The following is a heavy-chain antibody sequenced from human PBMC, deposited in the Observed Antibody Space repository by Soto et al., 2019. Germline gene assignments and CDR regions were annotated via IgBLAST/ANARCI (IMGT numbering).Heavy chain of an antibody. V-gene: IGHV1-3*01. CDR2: INAGNGNT. D-gene: IGHD3-10*01. CDR1: GYTFTSYS. Sequence: ASVKVSCKASGYTFTSYSMHWVRQAPGQRLEWMGWINAGNGNTKYSQKLQGRVTMTTDTSTSTAYMELRSLRSDDTAVYYCTRALFYYGSGSYYIYGMDVWGQGTTVTVSS. J-gene: IGHJ6*02. CDR3: TRALFYYGSGSYYIYGMDV.